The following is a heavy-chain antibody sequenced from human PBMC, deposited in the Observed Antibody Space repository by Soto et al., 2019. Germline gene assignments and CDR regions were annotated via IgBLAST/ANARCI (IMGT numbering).Heavy chain of an antibody. Sequence: ASVKVSCKASGYTFTSYYMHWVRQAPGQGLEWMGIINPSGGSTSYAQKFQGRVTMTRDTSTSTVYMELSSLRSEDTAVYYCARDRAYRIAAAGYYYYYYMDVWGKGTTVTVSS. CDR3: ARDRAYRIAAAGYYYYYYMDV. V-gene: IGHV1-46*03. CDR2: INPSGGST. D-gene: IGHD6-13*01. CDR1: GYTFTSYY. J-gene: IGHJ6*03.